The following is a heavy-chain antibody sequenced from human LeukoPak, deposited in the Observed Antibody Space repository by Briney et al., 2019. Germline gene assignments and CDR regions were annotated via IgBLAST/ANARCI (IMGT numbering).Heavy chain of an antibody. V-gene: IGHV3-30*18. CDR2: ISYDGNNR. CDR3: AKDHYYYDSSGYYYCDY. J-gene: IGHJ4*02. D-gene: IGHD3-22*01. Sequence: GRSLRLSCAASGFTFSSYGMHWVRQAPGKGLEWVAVISYDGNNRYYADSVKGRFTISRDNSKNTLYLRMNSLRAEDTAVYFCAKDHYYYDSSGYYYCDYWGQGTLVAVSS. CDR1: GFTFSSYG.